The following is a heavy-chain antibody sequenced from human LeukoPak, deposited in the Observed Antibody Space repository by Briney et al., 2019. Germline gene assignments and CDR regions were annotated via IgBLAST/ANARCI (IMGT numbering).Heavy chain of an antibody. CDR2: ISSSSSYI. V-gene: IGHV3-21*04. J-gene: IGHJ4*02. D-gene: IGHD3-16*01. CDR1: GFTFSSYS. CDR3: VLRGGATDY. Sequence: GGSLRLSCAASGFTFSSYSMNWDRQAPGKGLEWVSSISSSSSYIYYADSVKGRFTISRDNSKNTLYLQMNSLRAEDTAVYYCVLRGGATDYWGQGTRVTVSS.